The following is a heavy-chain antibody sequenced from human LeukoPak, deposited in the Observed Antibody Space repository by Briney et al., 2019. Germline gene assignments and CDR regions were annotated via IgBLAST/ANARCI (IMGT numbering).Heavy chain of an antibody. D-gene: IGHD3-22*01. CDR2: LSDSGAST. CDR1: GFTFSTYG. J-gene: IGHJ4*02. Sequence: PGGSLRLSCAASGFTFSTYGMSWVRQAPGKGLEWVSGLSDSGASTNYGDSVKGRFTISRDNSENTVHLQMNSLRVEDTAVYYCAKDAYDNNGYPDYWGQGTLVTVSS. CDR3: AKDAYDNNGYPDY. V-gene: IGHV3-23*01.